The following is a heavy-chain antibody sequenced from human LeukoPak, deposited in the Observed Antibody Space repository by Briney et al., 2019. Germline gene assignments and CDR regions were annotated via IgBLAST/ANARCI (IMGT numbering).Heavy chain of an antibody. D-gene: IGHD2-21*02. CDR2: IYTSGST. Sequence: SQTLSLTCTVSGGSISSGSYYWSWIRQPAGKGLEWIGRIYTSGSTNYNPSLKSRVTILVDTSKNQFSLKLSSVTAADTAVYYCARFSATPQYCGGDCYSSWGQGTLVTVSS. V-gene: IGHV4-61*02. J-gene: IGHJ4*02. CDR3: ARFSATPQYCGGDCYSS. CDR1: GGSISSGSYY.